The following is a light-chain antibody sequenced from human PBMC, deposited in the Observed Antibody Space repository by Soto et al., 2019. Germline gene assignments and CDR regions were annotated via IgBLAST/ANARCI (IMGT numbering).Light chain of an antibody. CDR2: DAS. Sequence: AIQLTQSPSSLSASVGDRVTITCRASQGISSALAWYQQKPGKAPKLLIYDASSLESWVPSRFSGSGSGTDFTLTISSLQPEDFATYYCQQFNSYPSFCGGTKVQIK. V-gene: IGKV1-13*02. CDR1: QGISSA. J-gene: IGKJ4*01. CDR3: QQFNSYPS.